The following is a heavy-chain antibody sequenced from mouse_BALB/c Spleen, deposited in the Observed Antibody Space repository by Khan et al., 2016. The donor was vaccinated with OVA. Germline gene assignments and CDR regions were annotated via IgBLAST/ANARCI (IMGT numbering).Heavy chain of an antibody. Sequence: VQLKQSGAELVKPGASVKLSCTASGFNIKDTHMHWVKQRPEQGLEWIGRIDPANDNSKYDPRFQGKATITADTSSNTAYLHLSSLTSEDTAVYYWAPAGTGDYFGYWGQGTTLTVAS. CDR1: GFNIKDTH. D-gene: IGHD4-1*01. CDR3: APAGTGDYFGY. CDR2: IDPANDNS. V-gene: IGHV14-3*02. J-gene: IGHJ2*01.